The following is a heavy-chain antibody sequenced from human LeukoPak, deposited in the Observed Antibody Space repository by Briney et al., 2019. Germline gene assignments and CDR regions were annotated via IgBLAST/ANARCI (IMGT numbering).Heavy chain of an antibody. CDR2: INPSGGST. Sequence: GASVKVSCKASGYTFTSYYMHWARQAPGQGLEWMGIINPSGGSTSYAQKFQGRVTMTRDTSTSTVYMELSSLRSEDTAVYYCARGGIVVVPAAIQAYYYYGMDVWGQGTTVTVSS. D-gene: IGHD2-2*02. CDR3: ARGGIVVVPAAIQAYYYYGMDV. CDR1: GYTFTSYY. J-gene: IGHJ6*02. V-gene: IGHV1-46*01.